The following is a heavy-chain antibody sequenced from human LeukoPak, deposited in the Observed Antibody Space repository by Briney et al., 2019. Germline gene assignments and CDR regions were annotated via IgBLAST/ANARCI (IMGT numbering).Heavy chain of an antibody. CDR2: IRYDGSNE. J-gene: IGHJ4*02. D-gene: IGHD3-10*01. CDR1: GLIFSGHG. CDR3: AKDPTWGVPSLRGYYFDY. Sequence: GTSLRLSCAASGLIFSGHGMHWVRQAPGKGLEWVAAIRYDGSNENYADAVKGRFTISRDNSKNTLYLQMNSLRAEDTAVYYCAKDPTWGVPSLRGYYFDYWGQGTLVTVSS. V-gene: IGHV3-30*02.